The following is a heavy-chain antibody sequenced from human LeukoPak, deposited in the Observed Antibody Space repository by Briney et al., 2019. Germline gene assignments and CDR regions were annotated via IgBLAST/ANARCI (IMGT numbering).Heavy chain of an antibody. CDR1: GFTFSSYS. J-gene: IGHJ4*02. CDR3: AREWGIAVIDY. V-gene: IGHV3-21*01. CDR2: ISSISSYI. D-gene: IGHD6-19*01. Sequence: GGSLRLSCAASGFTFSSYSMNWVRQAPGKGLEWVSSISSISSYIYYADSVKGRFTISRDNAKNSLYLQMNSLRAEDTAVYYCAREWGIAVIDYWGQGTLVTVSS.